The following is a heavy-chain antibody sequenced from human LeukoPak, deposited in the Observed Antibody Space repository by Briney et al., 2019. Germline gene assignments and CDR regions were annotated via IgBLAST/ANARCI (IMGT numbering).Heavy chain of an antibody. CDR3: ARDRYGDYAIDS. J-gene: IGHJ4*02. D-gene: IGHD4-17*01. CDR2: ISSSSSTI. V-gene: IGHV3-48*04. CDR1: GFSFSIYS. Sequence: GGSLRLSCAASGFSFSIYSMNWVRQAPGKGLEWVSYISSSSSTIYYADSVKGRFTIFRDNAKSSLYLQMISLRAEDTAVYFCARDRYGDYAIDSWGQGTLVTVSS.